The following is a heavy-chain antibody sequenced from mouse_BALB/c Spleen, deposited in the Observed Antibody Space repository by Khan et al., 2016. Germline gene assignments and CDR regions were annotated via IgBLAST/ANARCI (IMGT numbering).Heavy chain of an antibody. D-gene: IGHD2-3*01. J-gene: IGHJ2*01. Sequence: QVQLQQSGAELARPGASVRMSCKASGYTFTSYTMHWVKQGPGQGLEWIGYVIPSNAYTNYNQKFKDKATLTADKSSSTAYMQLSSLTSEDSAVYSCARAGWLLGYFDYWGQGTTLTVSS. CDR3: ARAGWLLGYFDY. V-gene: IGHV1-4*01. CDR1: GYTFTSYT. CDR2: VIPSNAYT.